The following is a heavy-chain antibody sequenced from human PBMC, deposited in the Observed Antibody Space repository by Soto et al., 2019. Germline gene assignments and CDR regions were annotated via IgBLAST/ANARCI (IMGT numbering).Heavy chain of an antibody. J-gene: IGHJ6*02. V-gene: IGHV3-15*07. CDR2: IKSKTDGGTT. CDR3: TTDPHEGVLMVYASYYYGMDV. D-gene: IGHD2-8*01. Sequence: GGSLRLSCAASGFTFSNAWMNWVRQAPGKGLEWVGRIKSKTDGGTTDYAAPVKGRFTISRDDSKNTLYLQMNSLKTEDTAVYYCTTDPHEGVLMVYASYYYGMDVWGQGTTVTVSS. CDR1: GFTFSNAW.